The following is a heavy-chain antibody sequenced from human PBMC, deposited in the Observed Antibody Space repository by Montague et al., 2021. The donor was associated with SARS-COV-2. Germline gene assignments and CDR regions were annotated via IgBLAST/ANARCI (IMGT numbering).Heavy chain of an antibody. Sequence: TLSLTCTVSGGSISSDDYYWSWIRQPPGKGLEWIGYIFYSGSAYYSPSLESRSTISIGTSKNQFSLRLTSVTAADTAMYYCARVRDSSGHDYWGQGTLVTVSS. CDR1: GGSISSDDYY. V-gene: IGHV4-30-4*01. J-gene: IGHJ4*02. D-gene: IGHD3-22*01. CDR3: ARVRDSSGHDY. CDR2: IFYSGSA.